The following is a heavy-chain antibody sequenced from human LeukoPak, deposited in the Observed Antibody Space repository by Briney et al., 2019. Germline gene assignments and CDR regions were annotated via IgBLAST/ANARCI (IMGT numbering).Heavy chain of an antibody. CDR2: VYYSGST. D-gene: IGHD6-19*01. Sequence: PSETLSLTCTVSGGSISDFYWNWIRQPPGKGLEWIGYVYYSGSTNYNPSLKSRVTISVDTSKNQLSLKLSSVTAADTAVYYCARRLAVAGTEAFDIWGQGTMVTVSS. J-gene: IGHJ3*02. V-gene: IGHV4-59*08. CDR1: GGSISDFY. CDR3: ARRLAVAGTEAFDI.